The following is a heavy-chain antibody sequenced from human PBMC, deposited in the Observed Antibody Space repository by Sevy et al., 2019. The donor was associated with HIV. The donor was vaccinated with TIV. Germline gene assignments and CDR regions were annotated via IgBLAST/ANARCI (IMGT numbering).Heavy chain of an antibody. V-gene: IGHV3-21*01. Sequence: GGSLRLSCTASGFTFSSYNMNWVRQAPGKGLEWVSFVFSSSSDIYYADSVKGRFTISRDNAKNSLYLQMNSLRAEDTAVYYCARDKSILEGRYGMDVWGQGTTVTVSS. CDR3: ARDKSILEGRYGMDV. D-gene: IGHD3-3*01. CDR1: GFTFSSYN. CDR2: VFSSSSDI. J-gene: IGHJ6*02.